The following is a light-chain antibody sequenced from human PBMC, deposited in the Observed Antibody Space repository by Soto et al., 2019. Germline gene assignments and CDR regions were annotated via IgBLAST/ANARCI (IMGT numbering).Light chain of an antibody. CDR1: SSNIGSNY. CDR3: STWDVSLSGYV. J-gene: IGLJ1*01. V-gene: IGLV1-47*02. CDR2: NNN. Sequence: QSVLTQPPSASGTPGQRVTISCSGSSSNIGSNYVYWYQQLPGTAPRLLIYNNNQRPSGVPDRFSASKSGTSASLAIRGLRSDDEADYYCSTWDVSLSGYVFGAGTKLTVL.